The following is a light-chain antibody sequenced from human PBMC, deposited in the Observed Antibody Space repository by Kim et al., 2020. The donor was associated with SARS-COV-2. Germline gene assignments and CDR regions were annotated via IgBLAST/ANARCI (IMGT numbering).Light chain of an antibody. J-gene: IGLJ2*01. CDR2: YDS. CDR3: QVWDSSNDHPV. V-gene: IGLV3-21*04. CDR1: NIGSES. Sequence: SYELTQPPSVSVVPGKTARITCGGNNIGSESVHWYQQKPGQAPVLVIYYDSDRPSGIPERFSGSTSGNTATLTISRVEAGDEADYYCQVWDSSNDHPVFGGGTQLTVL.